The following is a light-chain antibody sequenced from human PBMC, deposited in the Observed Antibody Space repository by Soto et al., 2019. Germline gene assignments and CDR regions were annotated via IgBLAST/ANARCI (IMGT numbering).Light chain of an antibody. Sequence: DIQMTQSPSTLSASVGDRVTITCRASQSISSWLAWYQQKAGEAPKLLISKASSLESGVPSRFSGSGSGTEFTLAISSLQPDDFATYHCQQYNSYRTFGQGNKVDIK. V-gene: IGKV1-5*03. CDR2: KAS. CDR3: QQYNSYRT. CDR1: QSISSW. J-gene: IGKJ1*01.